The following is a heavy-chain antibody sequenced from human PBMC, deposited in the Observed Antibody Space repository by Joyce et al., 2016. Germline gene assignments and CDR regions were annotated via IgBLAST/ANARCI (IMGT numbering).Heavy chain of an antibody. D-gene: IGHD3-10*02. Sequence: QVQLQESGPGLVKPSETLSLTCTVSGGSISNYYWSWIRQPAGKGLEWVGRIQSGGGTIHNPSLKGRVTVSVDTSRNQFFLMLTSVTAADTAVYYCARDMSSFPYNWFDPWGQGTLVTVSS. V-gene: IGHV4-4*07. CDR2: IQSGGGT. J-gene: IGHJ5*02. CDR1: GGSISNYY. CDR3: ARDMSSFPYNWFDP.